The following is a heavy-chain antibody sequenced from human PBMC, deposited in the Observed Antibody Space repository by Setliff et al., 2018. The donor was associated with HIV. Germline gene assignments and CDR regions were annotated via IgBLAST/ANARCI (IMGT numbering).Heavy chain of an antibody. CDR2: IYFSGSA. Sequence: PSETLSLTCSVSGGSVSSNNYYWGWIRQPPGKGLEWIGSIYFSGSAYYNPSLKIRVTMSVDTSKNQFSLKLFSVTAADTAVYYCARLRFSSGWYVGPDLWGQGFQVTVSS. J-gene: IGHJ5*02. CDR1: GGSVSSNNYY. D-gene: IGHD6-13*01. V-gene: IGHV4-39*01. CDR3: ARLRFSSGWYVGPDL.